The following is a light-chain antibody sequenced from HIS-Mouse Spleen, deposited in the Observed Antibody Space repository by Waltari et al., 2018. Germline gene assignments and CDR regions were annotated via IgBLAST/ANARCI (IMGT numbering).Light chain of an antibody. CDR1: QGISSY. CDR2: AAS. V-gene: IGKV1-9*01. CDR3: QQLNSYPPT. Sequence: DIQLTQSPSFLSASVGDRVTITCRASQGISSYLAWYQQKPGKARKLLIYAASTLQSGVPSRLSGSGSGTEFTLTISSLQPEDFATYYCQQLNSYPPTFGQGTKVEIK. J-gene: IGKJ1*01.